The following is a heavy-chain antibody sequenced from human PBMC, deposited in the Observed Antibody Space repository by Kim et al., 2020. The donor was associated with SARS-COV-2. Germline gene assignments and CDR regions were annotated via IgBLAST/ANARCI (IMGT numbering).Heavy chain of an antibody. Sequence: YVDYVKSRFTSARDNAKNSLYLQMNSLGAEDTGVYYCARIRSGSSYETMDVWGQGTTVTVSS. V-gene: IGHV3-7*01. J-gene: IGHJ6*02. D-gene: IGHD3-3*01. CDR3: ARIRSGSSYETMDV.